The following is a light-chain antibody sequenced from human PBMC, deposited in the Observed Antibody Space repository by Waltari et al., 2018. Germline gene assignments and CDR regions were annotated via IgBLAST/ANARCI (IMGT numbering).Light chain of an antibody. CDR2: DTT. V-gene: IGLV1-40*01. J-gene: IGLJ1*01. CDR1: SSNIGADYD. CDR3: QSYDSSLSGWRV. Sequence: QSVLTQPPSVSGAPGQRVTISCTGGSSNIGADYDVHWYQQLPGTAPKLLIFDTTNRPSGDTNRFSGSKSGTSAFLAITGLQPEDEADYYCQSYDSSLSGWRVFGTGTKVTV.